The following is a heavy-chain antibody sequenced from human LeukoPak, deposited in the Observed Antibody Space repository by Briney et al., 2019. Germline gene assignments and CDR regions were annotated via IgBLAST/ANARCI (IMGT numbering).Heavy chain of an antibody. CDR3: ARQADSYGSYYFDY. CDR2: ISAYNGNT. D-gene: IGHD5-18*01. V-gene: IGHV1-18*01. J-gene: IGHJ4*02. Sequence: ASVKVSCKASGGTFSSYAISWVRQAPGQGLEWMGWISAYNGNTNYAQKLQGRVTMTTDTSTSTAYMELRSLRSDDTAVYYCARQADSYGSYYFDYWGQGTLVTVSS. CDR1: GGTFSSYA.